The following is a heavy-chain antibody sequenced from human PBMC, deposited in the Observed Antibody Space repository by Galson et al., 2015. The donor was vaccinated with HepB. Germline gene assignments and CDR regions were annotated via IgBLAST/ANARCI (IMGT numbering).Heavy chain of an antibody. CDR3: SRLGEIAGYSSA. D-gene: IGHD3-16*01. Sequence: SLKLSCATSGFTFSGSAMHWVRQTPGQGLEWVGRIGSKANNNASAQAVQVKGSVIIARDASTTTAFLQMSSLKTEDTAVYYCSRLGEIAGYSSAWGQGTLVTVSS. CDR1: GFTFSGSA. V-gene: IGHV3-73*01. CDR2: IGSKANNNAS. J-gene: IGHJ5*02.